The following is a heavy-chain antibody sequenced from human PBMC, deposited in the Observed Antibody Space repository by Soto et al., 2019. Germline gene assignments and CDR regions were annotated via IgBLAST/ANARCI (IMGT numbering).Heavy chain of an antibody. CDR3: ARDGCSGGSCYRDNYYGMDV. Sequence: SVNVACKSSACLLSCYALSKLRQAPGQGLEWTGGIIPIFGTANYAQKFQGRVTITADESTSTAYMELSSLRSEETAVYYCARDGCSGGSCYRDNYYGMDVWGQGTTVTVSS. D-gene: IGHD2-15*01. CDR1: ACLLSCYA. V-gene: IGHV1-69*13. CDR2: IIPIFGTA. J-gene: IGHJ6*02.